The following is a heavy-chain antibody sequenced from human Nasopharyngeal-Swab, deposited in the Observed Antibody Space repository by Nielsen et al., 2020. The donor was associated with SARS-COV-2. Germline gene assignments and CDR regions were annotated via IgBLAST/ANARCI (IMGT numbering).Heavy chain of an antibody. CDR2: IIPIFGTA. Sequence: SVKVSCKASGGTFSSYAISWVRQAPGQGLEWMGGIIPIFGTANYAQKFQGRVTITADESTSTAYMELSSLRSEDTAVYYCANTAMVISWFDPWGQGTLATVSS. CDR1: GGTFSSYA. J-gene: IGHJ5*02. V-gene: IGHV1-69*13. D-gene: IGHD5-18*01. CDR3: ANTAMVISWFDP.